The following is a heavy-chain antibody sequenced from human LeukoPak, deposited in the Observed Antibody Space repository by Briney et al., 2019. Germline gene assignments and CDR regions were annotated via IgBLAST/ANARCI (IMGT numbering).Heavy chain of an antibody. J-gene: IGHJ5*02. CDR1: GGSISSGSYY. V-gene: IGHV4-61*02. Sequence: SQTLSLTCTVSGGSISSGSYYWSWIRQPAGKGLEWIGRIYTSGSTNYNPSLKSRVTISVDTSKNQFSLKLSSVTAADTAVYYCARGPPKGHIVVVTASNWFDPWGQGTLVTVSS. CDR2: IYTSGST. CDR3: ARGPPKGHIVVVTASNWFDP. D-gene: IGHD2-21*02.